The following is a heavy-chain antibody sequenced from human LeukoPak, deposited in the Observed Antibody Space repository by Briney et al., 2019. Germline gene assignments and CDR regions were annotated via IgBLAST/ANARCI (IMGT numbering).Heavy chain of an antibody. D-gene: IGHD2-15*01. CDR3: AKGSTPSCYSSVGY. V-gene: IGHV3-23*01. Sequence: GGSLTLSCAASGFTFSRYWMHWVRQAPGKGLEWVSVISDSGDRKYYAYSVKGRFTNYRDNSKNTLSLQINSLRADDTAVYFCAKGSTPSCYSSVGYWGQGTLVTVSS. CDR2: ISDSGDRK. CDR1: GFTFSRYW. J-gene: IGHJ4*02.